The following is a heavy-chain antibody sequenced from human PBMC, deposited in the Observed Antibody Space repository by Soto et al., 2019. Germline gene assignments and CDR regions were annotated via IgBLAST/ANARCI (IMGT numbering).Heavy chain of an antibody. CDR2: INHSGST. CDR3: ARGATYYYGSGSYYY. J-gene: IGHJ4*02. D-gene: IGHD3-10*01. V-gene: IGHV4-34*01. Sequence: SETLSLTCAVYGGSFSGYYWSWIRQPPGKGLEWIGEINHSGSTNYNPSLKSRVTISVDTSKNQFSLKLSSVTAADTAVYYCARGATYYYGSGSYYYWGQGTLVTVSS. CDR1: GGSFSGYY.